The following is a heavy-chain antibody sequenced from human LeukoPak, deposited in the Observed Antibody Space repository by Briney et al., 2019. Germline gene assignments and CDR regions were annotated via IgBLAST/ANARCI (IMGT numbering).Heavy chain of an antibody. CDR3: ARGGGRYCRSGNCSSHNWFDP. CDR1: GGSISSGGYY. D-gene: IGHD2-15*01. V-gene: IGHV4-31*03. J-gene: IGHJ5*02. Sequence: SETLSLTCSVSGGSISSGGYYWSWIRQHPGKGLEWIGYIYFSGSTYYNPSLTSRVTISLDTSKNQFSLNLSSVTAADTAVYFCARGGGRYCRSGNCSSHNWFDPWGQGTLVTVSS. CDR2: IYFSGST.